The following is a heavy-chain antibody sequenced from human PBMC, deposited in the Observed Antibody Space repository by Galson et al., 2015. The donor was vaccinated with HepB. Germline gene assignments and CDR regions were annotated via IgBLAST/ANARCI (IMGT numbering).Heavy chain of an antibody. J-gene: IGHJ6*02. V-gene: IGHV3-30*03. D-gene: IGHD3-3*01. CDR1: GFTFSSYG. CDR2: ISYDGSNK. Sequence: SLRLSCAASGFTFSSYGMHWVRQAPGKGLEWVAVISYDGSNKYYADSVKGRFTISRDNSKNTLYLQMNSLRAEDTAVYYCAAPHGADFWSGYYPDYYYYGMDVWGQGTTVTVSS. CDR3: AAPHGADFWSGYYPDYYYYGMDV.